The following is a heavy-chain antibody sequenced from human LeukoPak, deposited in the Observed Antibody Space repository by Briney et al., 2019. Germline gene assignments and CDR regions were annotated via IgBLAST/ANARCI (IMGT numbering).Heavy chain of an antibody. V-gene: IGHV3-30-3*01. CDR2: ISYDGSNK. CDR1: GFTFSSYA. CDR3: ARDVEGDIVVVPAAPGDY. D-gene: IGHD2-2*01. Sequence: GGSLRLSCAASGFTFSSYAMHWVRQAPGKGLEWVAVISYDGSNKYYADSVKGRFTISRDNSKNTLYLQMNSLRAEDTAVYHCARDVEGDIVVVPAAPGDYWGQGTLVAVSS. J-gene: IGHJ4*02.